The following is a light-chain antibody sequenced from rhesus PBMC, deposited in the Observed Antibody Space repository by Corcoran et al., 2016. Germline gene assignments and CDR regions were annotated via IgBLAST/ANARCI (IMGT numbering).Light chain of an antibody. CDR1: QGISSY. CDR3: QQYKSYPYS. V-gene: IGKV1-28*02. Sequence: DIQMTQSPSSLSASVGDTVTITCRASQGISSYLNWFQQKPGKAPKLLFYAATTLQSGVPSRFSGSGSGTDFTLTISSLQPEDFATYYCQQYKSYPYSFGQGTKVEIK. CDR2: AAT. J-gene: IGKJ2*01.